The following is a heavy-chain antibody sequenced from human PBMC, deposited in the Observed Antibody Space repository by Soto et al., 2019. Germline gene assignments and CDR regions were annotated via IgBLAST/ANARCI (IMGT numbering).Heavy chain of an antibody. D-gene: IGHD4-17*01. CDR1: GFTFNTYS. Sequence: GGSLRLSCEASGFTFNTYSMHWVRQPPGKGPEWLAAIWYDGTQKYYADSVKGRFIISRDNSKKTLYLEMNSLRAEDTAVYYCARAGGTTVTGLWHFDSWGQGTLVTVSS. CDR3: ARAGGTTVTGLWHFDS. CDR2: IWYDGTQK. J-gene: IGHJ4*02. V-gene: IGHV3-33*01.